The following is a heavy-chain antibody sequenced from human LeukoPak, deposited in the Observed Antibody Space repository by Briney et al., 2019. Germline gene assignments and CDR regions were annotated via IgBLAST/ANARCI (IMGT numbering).Heavy chain of an antibody. CDR1: GFTFSNYG. J-gene: IGHJ5*02. CDR3: TKEDHGGSLDEA. V-gene: IGHV3-30*02. CDR2: IQYDGGNK. Sequence: ESGGGVVQPGGSLRLSCAASGFTFSNYGMHWVRQAPGKGLEWVAFIQYDGGNKFYAGSVKGRFTISRDNSKNTLYLQMNSLRPEDTAVYYCTKEDHGGSLDEAWGQGTLVTVSS. D-gene: IGHD2-15*01.